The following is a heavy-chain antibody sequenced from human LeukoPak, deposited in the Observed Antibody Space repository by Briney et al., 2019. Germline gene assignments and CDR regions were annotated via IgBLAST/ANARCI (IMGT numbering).Heavy chain of an antibody. CDR3: ARVATTGSDPAAFDI. J-gene: IGHJ3*02. CDR1: GYTFTGYY. Sequence: ASVKVSCKASGYTFTGYYMRWVRQAPGQGLEWMGWINPNSGGTNYAQKFQGWVTMTRDTSISTAYMELSRLRSDDTAVYYCARVATTGSDPAAFDIWGQGTMVTVSS. V-gene: IGHV1-2*04. CDR2: INPNSGGT. D-gene: IGHD1-26*01.